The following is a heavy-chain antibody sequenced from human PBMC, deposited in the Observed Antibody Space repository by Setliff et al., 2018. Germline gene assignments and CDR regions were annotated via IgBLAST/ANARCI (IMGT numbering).Heavy chain of an antibody. D-gene: IGHD3-9*01. Sequence: QAGGSLRLSCEGSGFSFTDYSMNWVRQAPGKRLEWVSGVSGGGTVKYYADSVKGRFTISRDNAKNTLYLQMNSLRAEDTAVYYCARDYVLRYFDRPHTLWSYYYYGMDVWGQGTTVTVSS. CDR2: VSGGGTVK. J-gene: IGHJ6*02. V-gene: IGHV3-74*01. CDR1: GFSFTDYS. CDR3: ARDYVLRYFDRPHTLWSYYYYGMDV.